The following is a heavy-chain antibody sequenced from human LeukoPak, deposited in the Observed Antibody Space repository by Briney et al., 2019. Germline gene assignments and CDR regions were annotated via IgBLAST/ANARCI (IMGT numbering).Heavy chain of an antibody. CDR3: ARQGGDYDFWSGTPNNWFDP. Sequence: GESLKISCKGSGYSFTSYWIGWVRQMPGKGLEWMGIIYPGDSDTRYSPSFQGQVTISADKSISTAYLQWSSLKASDTAMYYCARQGGDYDFWSGTPNNWFDPWGQGTLVTVSS. V-gene: IGHV5-51*01. CDR1: GYSFTSYW. D-gene: IGHD3-3*01. J-gene: IGHJ5*02. CDR2: IYPGDSDT.